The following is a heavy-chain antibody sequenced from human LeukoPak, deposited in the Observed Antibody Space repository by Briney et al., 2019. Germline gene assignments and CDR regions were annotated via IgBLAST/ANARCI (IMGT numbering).Heavy chain of an antibody. J-gene: IGHJ4*02. Sequence: GGSLRLSCAASGFSFSSFWMTWVRQAPGKGLEWVANINKNGGDQYYGDSVKGRLTISRDNTKNSLYLQMNSLRAEDTAMYYCTTYYDSGPSKDWGRGTLVTVSS. CDR2: INKNGGDQ. D-gene: IGHD3-22*01. CDR3: TTYYDSGPSKD. V-gene: IGHV3-7*05. CDR1: GFSFSSFW.